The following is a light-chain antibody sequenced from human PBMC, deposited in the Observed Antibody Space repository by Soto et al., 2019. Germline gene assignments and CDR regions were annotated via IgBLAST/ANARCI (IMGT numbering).Light chain of an antibody. CDR3: QQYGSSPGT. J-gene: IGKJ1*01. V-gene: IGKV3-20*01. Sequence: EIVLTQSPGTLSLSPGESATLSCRASQIVTSRYLAWYQQKPGQAPRLLIFGASIRDSGVTDRFSGSGSGTDFTLTISRLEAEDSAVYYCQQYGSSPGTFGQGTKVDIK. CDR2: GAS. CDR1: QIVTSRY.